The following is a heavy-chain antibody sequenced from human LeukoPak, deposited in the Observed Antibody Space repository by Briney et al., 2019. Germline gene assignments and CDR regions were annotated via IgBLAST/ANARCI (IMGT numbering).Heavy chain of an antibody. Sequence: SGGSLRLSGAAYGFTFSSYAMLWVRQAPGKGREWVVVISYDESNKVYTDSVKGTFTIARDNYTNTMYLQMNSLRAEDTAVYDYERARYEDYKHDFDIWGQGTMVTVSS. CDR3: ERARYEDYKHDFDI. CDR1: GFTFSSYA. D-gene: IGHD4-11*01. CDR2: ISYDESNK. V-gene: IGHV3-30*04. J-gene: IGHJ3*02.